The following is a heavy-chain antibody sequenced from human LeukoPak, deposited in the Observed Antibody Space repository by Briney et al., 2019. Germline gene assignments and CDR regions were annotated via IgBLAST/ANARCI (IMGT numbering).Heavy chain of an antibody. CDR1: GGSISSSSYY. J-gene: IGHJ4*02. V-gene: IGHV4-61*05. CDR3: AGHHPRNTVDF. Sequence: SETLSLTCTVSGGSISSSSYYWDWIRQPPGKGLEWIAYISDIGSINYNPSLKSRVTISLDTSKNQFSLKLSSVTAADTAVYYCAGHHPRNTVDFWGQGTLVTVSS. D-gene: IGHD2/OR15-2a*01. CDR2: ISDIGSI.